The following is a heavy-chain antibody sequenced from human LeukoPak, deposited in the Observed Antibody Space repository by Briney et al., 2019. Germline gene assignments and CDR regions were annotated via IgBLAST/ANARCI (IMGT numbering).Heavy chain of an antibody. CDR2: IYYIGGG. J-gene: IGHJ5*02. CDR1: GGSISSYY. D-gene: IGHD2-2*02. CDR3: ARLYIVVVPAAIGWFDP. V-gene: IGHV4-59*08. Sequence: PSETLSLTCTVSGGSISSYYWSWIRQPPGKGLECIGYIYYIGGGNYNPSLKSRVTISVDTSKNQFSLKLSSVTAADTAVYYCARLYIVVVPAAIGWFDPWGQGTLVTVSS.